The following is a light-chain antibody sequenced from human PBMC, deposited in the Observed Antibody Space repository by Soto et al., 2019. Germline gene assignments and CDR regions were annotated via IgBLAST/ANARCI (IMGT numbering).Light chain of an antibody. CDR3: QQRYNWPPVT. J-gene: IGKJ5*01. CDR1: QSVSTD. V-gene: IGKV3-11*01. Sequence: EIVLTQSPATLSLSPGERATLSCRASQSVSTDLGWYQQKPGQAPRLLIYDASNRATGIPARCSGSGSGTDFTLTISSLEPEDFAVYYCQQRYNWPPVTFGPGTRLEIK. CDR2: DAS.